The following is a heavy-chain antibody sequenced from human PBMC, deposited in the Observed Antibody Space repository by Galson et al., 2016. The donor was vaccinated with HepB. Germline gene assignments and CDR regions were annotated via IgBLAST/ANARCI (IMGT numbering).Heavy chain of an antibody. Sequence: SLRLSCAASGFTFSTYDMHWVRQATGKGLEWVSGVSTSGAGYYAGSVKGRFTISRENAENSVYLQMNSLRAEDTAVYFCARASWSEKSWFDPWGQGTPVTVS. CDR1: GFTFSTYD. D-gene: IGHD2-2*01. J-gene: IGHJ5*02. V-gene: IGHV3-13*01. CDR2: VSTSGAG. CDR3: ARASWSEKSWFDP.